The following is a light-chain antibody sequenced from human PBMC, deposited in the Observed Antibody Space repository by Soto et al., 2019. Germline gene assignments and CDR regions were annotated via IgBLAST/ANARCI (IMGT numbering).Light chain of an antibody. CDR2: DAS. V-gene: IGKV1-33*01. Sequence: DIQMTQSPSSLSESAGDRVTITCRASQGISTYLNWYQQKPGKAPKLLIYDASNLETGVPSRFSGSGSGTDFTFTISSLQPEDIATYYCQQYDNLPLTFGGGTKVDIK. CDR1: QGISTY. J-gene: IGKJ4*01. CDR3: QQYDNLPLT.